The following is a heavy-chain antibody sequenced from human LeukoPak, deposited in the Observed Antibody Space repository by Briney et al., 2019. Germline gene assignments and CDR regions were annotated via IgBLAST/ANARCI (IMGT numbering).Heavy chain of an antibody. CDR3: AKASGYCSSTSCYTGFDS. CDR1: GFTFDDYA. V-gene: IGHV3-9*03. CDR2: ISWNSGSI. J-gene: IGHJ4*02. D-gene: IGHD2-2*02. Sequence: GGSLRLSCAASGFTFDDYAMHWVRQAPGKGLEWVSGISWNSGSIGYADSVKGRFTISRDNAKNSLYLQMNSLRAEDMALYYCAKASGYCSSTSCYTGFDSWGQGTLVTVSS.